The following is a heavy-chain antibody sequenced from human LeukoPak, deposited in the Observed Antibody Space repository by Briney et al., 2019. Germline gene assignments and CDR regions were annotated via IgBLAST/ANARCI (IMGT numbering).Heavy chain of an antibody. CDR3: ARQPRYGPFDY. D-gene: IGHD5-18*01. CDR1: GGSFSGYY. V-gene: IGHV4-34*01. J-gene: IGHJ4*02. Sequence: SETLSLTCAVYGGSFSGYYWSWIRQPPGKGLEWIGEINHSGSTNYNPSLKSRVTISVDTSKNQFSLKLSSVTAADTAVYYCARQPRYGPFDYWGQGTLVTVSS. CDR2: INHSGST.